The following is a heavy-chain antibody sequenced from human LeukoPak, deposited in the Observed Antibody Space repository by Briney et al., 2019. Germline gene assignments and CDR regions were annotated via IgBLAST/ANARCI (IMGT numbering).Heavy chain of an antibody. D-gene: IGHD3-10*01. Sequence: SQTLSLTCAISGDSVSSNSAAWNWIRQSPSSCLEWLGRTYYSSKWYNDYAVSVNSRIIINPDTSKNQFSLQLNSVTPEDTAVYYCARVLRGYFDYWGQGTLVTVSS. CDR2: TYYSSKWYN. V-gene: IGHV6-1*01. J-gene: IGHJ4*02. CDR1: GDSVSSNSAA. CDR3: ARVLRGYFDY.